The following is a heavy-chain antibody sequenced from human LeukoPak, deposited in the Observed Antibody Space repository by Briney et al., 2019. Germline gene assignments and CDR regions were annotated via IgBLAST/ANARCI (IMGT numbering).Heavy chain of an antibody. J-gene: IGHJ4*02. V-gene: IGHV4-39*01. Sequence: SETLSLTCTVSGDSISSSISYWGWIRQPPGKGLEWIGSIYYSESNHYNPSLKSRVFISVDTSKNQFSLKLSSVTAADTAVYYCARNHTHEGYGYYFDYWGQGTLITVSS. CDR3: ARNHTHEGYGYYFDY. CDR1: GDSISSSISY. D-gene: IGHD5-18*01. CDR2: IYYSESN.